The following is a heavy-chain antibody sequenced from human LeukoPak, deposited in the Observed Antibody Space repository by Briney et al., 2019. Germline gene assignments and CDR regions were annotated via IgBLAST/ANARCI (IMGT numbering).Heavy chain of an antibody. D-gene: IGHD3-22*01. Sequence: PGRSLRLSCAASGFTLSSYAVHWVRQAPGKGLEWVALISYDGSNKYYADSVKGRFTIARDNSKNTLYLQMNSLRAEDTALYYCAKDPLRYYDSPGENWFDPWGQGTLVTVSS. CDR1: GFTLSSYA. J-gene: IGHJ5*02. CDR3: AKDPLRYYDSPGENWFDP. V-gene: IGHV3-30-3*01. CDR2: ISYDGSNK.